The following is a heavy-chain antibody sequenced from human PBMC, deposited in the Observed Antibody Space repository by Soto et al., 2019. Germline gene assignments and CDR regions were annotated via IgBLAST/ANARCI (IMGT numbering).Heavy chain of an antibody. CDR3: ARGGLPGAYDY. V-gene: IGHV3-48*02. CDR1: GFTFSWYS. D-gene: IGHD2-15*01. CDR2: ISGSSDNI. J-gene: IGHJ4*02. Sequence: EVQVVESGGGLIQPGGSLRLSCAASGFTFSWYSMNWVRQAPGKGLEWVSYISGSSDNIQYADSVKGRFTIARDNAKNSLYLQINTLRDEDTAVYYCARGGLPGAYDYWGQGTLVTVSS.